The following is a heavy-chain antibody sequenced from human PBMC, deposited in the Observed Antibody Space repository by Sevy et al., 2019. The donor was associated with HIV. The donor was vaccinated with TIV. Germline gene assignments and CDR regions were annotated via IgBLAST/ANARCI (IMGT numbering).Heavy chain of an antibody. V-gene: IGHV3-66*01. Sequence: GGSLRLSCAVSGITVSSNYMGWVRQAPGKGLQWVSGIFASSNTHFEDSVKGRFSITRDNSKNTLTLQMNSLSAEDTAVYYCARAVEDCSDSIGWDWYFYLWGRGTLVTVSS. J-gene: IGHJ2*01. CDR3: ARAVEDCSDSIGWDWYFYL. CDR2: IFASSNT. D-gene: IGHD3-22*01. CDR1: GITVSSNY.